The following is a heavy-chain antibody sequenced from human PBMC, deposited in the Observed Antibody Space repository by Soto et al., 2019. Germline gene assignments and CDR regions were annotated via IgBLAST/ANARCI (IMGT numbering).Heavy chain of an antibody. Sequence: SETLSLTCAVYGGSFSGYYWSWIRQPPGKGLEWIGEINHSGSTNYNPSLKSRVTISVDTPKNQSSLKLSSVTAADTAVYYCARENVIVVVPAAMAIYKFDYWGQGTLVTVSS. CDR1: GGSFSGYY. V-gene: IGHV4-34*01. CDR2: INHSGST. CDR3: ARENVIVVVPAAMAIYKFDY. J-gene: IGHJ4*02. D-gene: IGHD2-2*01.